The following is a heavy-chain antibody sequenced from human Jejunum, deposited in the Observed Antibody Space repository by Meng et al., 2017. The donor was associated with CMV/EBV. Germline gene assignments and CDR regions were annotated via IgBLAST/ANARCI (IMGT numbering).Heavy chain of an antibody. D-gene: IGHD2-2*01. V-gene: IGHV1-2*02. CDR2: INPKSGGT. CDR3: VREGFCSTTSCFRPYGMDV. CDR1: GYY. Sequence: GYYMHWVRQAPGQGLEWLAWINPKSGGTNYAQKFQGRVTMTRDTSISTAYMELSRLRSDDTAMYYCVREGFCSTTSCFRPYGMDVWGQGTTVTVSS. J-gene: IGHJ6*02.